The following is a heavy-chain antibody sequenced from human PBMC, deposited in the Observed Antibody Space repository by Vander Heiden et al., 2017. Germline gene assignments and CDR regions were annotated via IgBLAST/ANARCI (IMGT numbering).Heavy chain of an antibody. CDR3: ARGRSLYSSSSDWFDP. Sequence: QVQLQQWGAGLLKPSETLSLTCAVYVGSFSGYYWIWIRQPPGKGLEWIGEINHSGSTNYNPSLKSRVTISVDTSKNQFSLKLSSVTAADTAVYYCARGRSLYSSSSDWFDPWGQGTLVTVSS. D-gene: IGHD6-6*01. CDR1: VGSFSGYY. J-gene: IGHJ5*02. CDR2: INHSGST. V-gene: IGHV4-34*01.